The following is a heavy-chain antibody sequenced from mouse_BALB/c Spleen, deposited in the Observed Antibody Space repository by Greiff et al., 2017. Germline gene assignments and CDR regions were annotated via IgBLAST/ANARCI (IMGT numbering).Heavy chain of an antibody. CDR2: IDPANGNT. CDR1: GFNIKDTY. V-gene: IGHV14-3*02. Sequence: VHVKQSGAELVKPGASVKLSCTASGFNIKDTYMHWVKQRPEQGLEWIGRIDPANGNTKYDPKFQGKATITADTSSNTAYLQLSSLTSEDTAVYYCARGVAKDFDYWGQGTTLTVSS. J-gene: IGHJ2*01. D-gene: IGHD1-1*02. CDR3: ARGVAKDFDY.